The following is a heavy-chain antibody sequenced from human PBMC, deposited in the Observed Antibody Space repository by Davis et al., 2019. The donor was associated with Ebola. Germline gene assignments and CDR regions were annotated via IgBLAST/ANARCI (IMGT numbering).Heavy chain of an antibody. J-gene: IGHJ5*02. CDR2: IYSGGST. D-gene: IGHD3-10*01. CDR3: ARDITLRGPFDP. V-gene: IGHV3-66*01. CDR1: GFTFSRYG. Sequence: GESLKISCEASGFTFSRYGMHWVRQAPGKGLEWVSVIYSGGSTYYADSVKGRFTISRDNSKNTLYLQMNSLRAEDTAVYYCARDITLRGPFDPWGQGTLVTVSS.